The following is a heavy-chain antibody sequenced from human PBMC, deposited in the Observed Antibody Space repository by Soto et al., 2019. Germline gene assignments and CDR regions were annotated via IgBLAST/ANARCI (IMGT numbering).Heavy chain of an antibody. CDR2: ISSSGSTI. J-gene: IGHJ4*02. D-gene: IGHD2-8*01. CDR3: ASPYAISFHY. Sequence: PGGSLRLSCAASGFTFSSYSMNWLRQAPGKGLEWVSYISSSGSTIYYADSVKGRFTISRDNAKNSLYLQMNSLRAEDTAVYYCASPYAISFHYWGQGALVTVSS. CDR1: GFTFSSYS. V-gene: IGHV3-48*04.